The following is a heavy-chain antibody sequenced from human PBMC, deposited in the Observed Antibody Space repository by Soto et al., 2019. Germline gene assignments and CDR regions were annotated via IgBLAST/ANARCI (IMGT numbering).Heavy chain of an antibody. V-gene: IGHV1-18*01. J-gene: IGHJ4*02. CDR2: ISAHNGNT. CDR3: ARDGGGWPDY. CDR1: GYTFPSYG. Sequence: QVQLVQSGAEVKKPGASVKVSCKASGYTFPSYGISWVRQAPGQGLVWMGWISAHNGNTKYAQNFQGRVTMTTDTSTSTAHMELRGLRSYDTAVYYCARDGGGWPDYWGQGTLVTVSS. D-gene: IGHD6-19*01.